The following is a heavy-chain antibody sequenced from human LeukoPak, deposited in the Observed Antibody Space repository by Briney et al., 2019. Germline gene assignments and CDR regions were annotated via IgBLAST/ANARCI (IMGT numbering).Heavy chain of an antibody. Sequence: GRSLRLSCAASGFTFSSYHMHWVRQAPGKGLEWVADISYEGSDKYYADSVKGRLTISRDNSKSTMYLQMSSLRPEDTAVYYCARVEIDMWSGYYIFDYWGQGTLVTVSS. CDR2: ISYEGSDK. J-gene: IGHJ4*02. D-gene: IGHD3-3*01. CDR1: GFTFSSYH. V-gene: IGHV3-30*04. CDR3: ARVEIDMWSGYYIFDY.